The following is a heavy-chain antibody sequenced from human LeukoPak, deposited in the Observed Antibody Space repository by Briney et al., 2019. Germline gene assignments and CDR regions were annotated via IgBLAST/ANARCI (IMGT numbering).Heavy chain of an antibody. D-gene: IGHD1/OR15-1a*01. CDR2: IFSNGDT. V-gene: IGHV3-53*01. J-gene: IGHJ4*02. Sequence: QPGGSLRLSCTASEFTVSRNYMLWVRQAPGRGLEWVSLIFSNGDTHYADSVKGRFTISRDTSKNTVYLQMNSLRVEDTAMYYCTRDPMNNWGQETLVTVSS. CDR1: EFTVSRNY. CDR3: TRDPMNN.